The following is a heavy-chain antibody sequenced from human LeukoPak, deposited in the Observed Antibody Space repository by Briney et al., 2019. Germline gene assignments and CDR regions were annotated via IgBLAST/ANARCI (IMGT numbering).Heavy chain of an antibody. CDR3: AREYCRSTSCYFDY. D-gene: IGHD2-2*01. V-gene: IGHV4-59*13. CDR2: IYYSGST. CDR1: GGSISSYY. Sequence: SETLSLTCTVSGGSISSYYWTWTRQPPGKGLEWIGHIYYSGSTNYIPSLKSRVTISVDTSKNQFSLKLSAVTAADTAVYYCAREYCRSTSCYFDYWGQGTLVTVSS. J-gene: IGHJ4*02.